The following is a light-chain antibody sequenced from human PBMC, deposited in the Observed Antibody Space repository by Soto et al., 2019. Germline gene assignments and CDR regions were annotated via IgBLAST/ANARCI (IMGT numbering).Light chain of an antibody. CDR3: QQYNSYS. V-gene: IGKV1-27*01. CDR1: QGISNA. J-gene: IGKJ1*01. CDR2: AAS. Sequence: DIQMTQSPSSLSASVGDRVTITCRASQGISNALAWYQQRPGKVPKLLMFAASTLQSGVPSRFSGSGSGTDFTLTISSLQPEDVATYYCQQYNSYSFGQGTKVDIK.